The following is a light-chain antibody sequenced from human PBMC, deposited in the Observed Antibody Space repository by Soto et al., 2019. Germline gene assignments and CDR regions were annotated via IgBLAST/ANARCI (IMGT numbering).Light chain of an antibody. CDR3: LQNYDYPRT. CDR1: EGIRDD. J-gene: IGKJ1*01. Sequence: ATQMTQSPPSLSASVGDRVTITCRASEGIRDDLAWYQYRPGKAPKLLIFAASRLQSGVPSRFSGAGSGTDFTLTIASLQPEDSATYYCLQNYDYPRTFGQGTKVDIK. CDR2: AAS. V-gene: IGKV1-6*01.